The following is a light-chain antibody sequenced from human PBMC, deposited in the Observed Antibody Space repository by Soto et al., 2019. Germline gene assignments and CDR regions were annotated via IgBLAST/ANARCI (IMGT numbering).Light chain of an antibody. V-gene: IGLV1-44*01. CDR2: GNN. CDR1: NSNIGSNI. CDR3: AAWDDSLNGVV. Sequence: QSVLTQPPSTSGTPGRRITISCSGSNSNIGSNIVNWYQQLPGTAPKLLIFGNNQRPSGVPDRFSGSKSGTSASLAISGLQSEDEAHYYCAAWDDSLNGVVFGGGTKVTVL. J-gene: IGLJ2*01.